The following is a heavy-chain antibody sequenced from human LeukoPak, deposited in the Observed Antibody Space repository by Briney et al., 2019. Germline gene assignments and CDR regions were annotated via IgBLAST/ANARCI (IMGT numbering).Heavy chain of an antibody. Sequence: PGGSLRLSCAASGFTFDDYGMSWVRQAPGKGLEWVSGINWNGGSTGYADSVKGRFTISRDNAKNSLYPQMNSLRAEDTALYYCARSGDFWSGYLYYFDYWGQGTLVTVSS. V-gene: IGHV3-20*04. CDR3: ARSGDFWSGYLYYFDY. CDR2: INWNGGST. J-gene: IGHJ4*02. D-gene: IGHD3-3*01. CDR1: GFTFDDYG.